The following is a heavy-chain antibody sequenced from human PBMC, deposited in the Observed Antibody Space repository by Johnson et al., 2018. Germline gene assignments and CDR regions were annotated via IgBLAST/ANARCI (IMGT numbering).Heavy chain of an antibody. J-gene: IGHJ3*02. V-gene: IGHV3-9*01. CDR1: GFTFDDYA. Sequence: VQLVESGGGLVQPGRSLRLSCAASGFTFDDYAMHWVRQAPGKGLEWVSGISWNSGSIGYADSVEGRFTSTSDNAKKPLYLQMNSLRAEDTALYYCAKGYIAAAVVAFDIWGQGTMVTVSS. D-gene: IGHD6-13*01. CDR3: AKGYIAAAVVAFDI. CDR2: ISWNSGSI.